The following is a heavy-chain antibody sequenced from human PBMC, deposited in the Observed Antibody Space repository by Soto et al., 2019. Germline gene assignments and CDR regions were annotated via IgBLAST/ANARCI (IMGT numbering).Heavy chain of an antibody. J-gene: IGHJ4*02. D-gene: IGHD6-13*01. Sequence: QVQLQESGPGLVKPSETLSLTCTVSGGSITSYYWSWIRQPPGKGLEWIGYIYYSGSTNYNPSLKSRVTISVDTSKNQFSLKLSSVTAADTAVYYCARMHSSSWPFYYWGQGTLVTVSS. V-gene: IGHV4-59*01. CDR2: IYYSGST. CDR3: ARMHSSSWPFYY. CDR1: GGSITSYY.